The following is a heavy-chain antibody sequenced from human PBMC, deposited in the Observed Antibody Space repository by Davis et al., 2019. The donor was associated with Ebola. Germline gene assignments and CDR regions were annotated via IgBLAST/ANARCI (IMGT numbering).Heavy chain of an antibody. CDR1: GFTFSSYW. D-gene: IGHD6-19*01. V-gene: IGHV3-74*01. CDR2: INSDGSST. Sequence: GSLKISCAASGFTFSSYWMHWVRQAPGKGLVWVSRINSDGSSTSYADSVKGRFTISRDNAKNTLYLQMNSLRAEDTAVYYCASGSSGWYYYYYGMDVWGQGTTVTVSS. J-gene: IGHJ6*02. CDR3: ASGSSGWYYYYYGMDV.